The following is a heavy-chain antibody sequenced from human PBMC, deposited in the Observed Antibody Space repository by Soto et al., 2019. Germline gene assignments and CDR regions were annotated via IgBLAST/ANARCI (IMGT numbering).Heavy chain of an antibody. J-gene: IGHJ1*01. D-gene: IGHD2-8*01. Sequence: EVQLLQSGGGLAQPGKSLRLSCAASGFTFKYYAMTWFRQAPGKGLEWVSTISGSGDKTDYADSVKGRFRVSRDNSKDTLYLQMASLRADDTALYYCARESKWYGGQYFQDWGQGTLVTVSS. CDR3: ARESKWYGGQYFQD. V-gene: IGHV3-23*01. CDR2: ISGSGDKT. CDR1: GFTFKYYA.